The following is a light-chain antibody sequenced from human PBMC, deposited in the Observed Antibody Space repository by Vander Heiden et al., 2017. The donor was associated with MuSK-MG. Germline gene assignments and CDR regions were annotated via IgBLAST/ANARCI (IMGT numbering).Light chain of an antibody. CDR1: QSLLHSNGYNY. J-gene: IGKJ1*01. V-gene: IGKV2-28*01. CDR2: LGS. CDR3: MQALQTPRT. Sequence: EIVMTQSPLSLPVTPGEPASISCRSSQSLLHSNGYNYLDWYLQKQGQSPQLLIYLGSNRASGVPDRFSGSGSGTEFTLKISRVEAEDVGVYYCMQALQTPRTFGQGTKVEIK.